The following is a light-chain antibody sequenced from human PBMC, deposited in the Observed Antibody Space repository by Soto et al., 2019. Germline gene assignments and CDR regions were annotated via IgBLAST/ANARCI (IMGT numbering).Light chain of an antibody. CDR1: QTINNN. V-gene: IGKV3-15*01. CDR2: GAS. Sequence: ETVIALSPGALSVSPGEGATLSCRASQTINNNLAWYQQKPGQAPRLLIYGASRRATGVPARFSGSGSGTEFTLTISSLQSEDFAVYYCQHYNNGPRFGQGTKVDIK. CDR3: QHYNNGPR. J-gene: IGKJ1*01.